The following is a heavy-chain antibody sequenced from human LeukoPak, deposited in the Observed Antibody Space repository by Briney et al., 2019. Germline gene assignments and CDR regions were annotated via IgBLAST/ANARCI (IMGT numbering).Heavy chain of an antibody. D-gene: IGHD3-10*01. V-gene: IGHV3-23*01. CDR2: ISGSGGST. CDR1: GFTFSSYP. Sequence: GGSLRLSCAASGFTFSSYPMSWVRQAPGKGLEWVSGISGSGGSTYYADSVKGRFTISRDNSKNTLYLQMNSLRAEDTAVYYCAKVGSYYNFYYFDYWGQGTLVTVSS. CDR3: AKVGSYYNFYYFDY. J-gene: IGHJ4*02.